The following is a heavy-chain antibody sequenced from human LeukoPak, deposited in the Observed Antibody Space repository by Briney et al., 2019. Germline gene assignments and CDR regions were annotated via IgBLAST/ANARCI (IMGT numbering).Heavy chain of an antibody. CDR2: INHSGST. Sequence: DPSETLSLTCAVYGGSFSGYYWSWIRQPPGKGLEWIGEINHSGSTNYNPSLKSRVTISVDTSKNQFSLKLSSVTAADTAVYYCASLGYCSGGGCPHPDDAFDIWGQGTMVTVSS. D-gene: IGHD2-15*01. CDR3: ASLGYCSGGGCPHPDDAFDI. J-gene: IGHJ3*02. V-gene: IGHV4-34*01. CDR1: GGSFSGYY.